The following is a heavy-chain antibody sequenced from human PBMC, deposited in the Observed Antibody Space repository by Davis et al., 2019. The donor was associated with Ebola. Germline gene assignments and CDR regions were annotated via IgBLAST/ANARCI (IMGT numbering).Heavy chain of an antibody. CDR3: ARAYCSSTSCYEYFQH. CDR1: GYTFTSYA. CDR2: INAGNGNT. D-gene: IGHD2-2*01. Sequence: ASVKVSCKASGYTFTSYAMHWVRQAPGQRLEWMGWINAGNGNTKYSQKFQGRVTITRDTSASTAYMELSSLRSEDTAVYYCARAYCSSTSCYEYFQHWGQGTLVTVSS. V-gene: IGHV1-3*01. J-gene: IGHJ1*01.